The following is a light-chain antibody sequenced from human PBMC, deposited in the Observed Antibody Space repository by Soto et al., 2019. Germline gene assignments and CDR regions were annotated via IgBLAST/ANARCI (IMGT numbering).Light chain of an antibody. V-gene: IGLV2-14*01. CDR3: GSYSSTDTPFV. CDR1: STDVGGYNY. J-gene: IGLJ1*01. CDR2: EVT. Sequence: QAVRAEPSSVSGSPGQSITISCTGTSTDVGGYNYVSWYQHHSGKAPKLLIYEVTNRPSGISDRFSGSKSVNTASLTISGLQAEDESDYYCGSYSSTDTPFVFGTGTKVTV.